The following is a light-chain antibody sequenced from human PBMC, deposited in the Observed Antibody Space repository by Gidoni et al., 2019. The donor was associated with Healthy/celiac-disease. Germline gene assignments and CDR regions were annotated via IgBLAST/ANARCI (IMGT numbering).Light chain of an antibody. CDR1: QSISSY. V-gene: IGKV1-39*01. Sequence: DIQMTQSPSSLSASVGDRVTITCRASQSISSYLNWYQQKPGKAPKLLIYAASSLQSGVPSRFSGSGSGTDFTLTISSLQPEDFATYYCQQSYSTLPYTFXQXTKVEIK. CDR2: AAS. CDR3: QQSYSTLPYT. J-gene: IGKJ1*01.